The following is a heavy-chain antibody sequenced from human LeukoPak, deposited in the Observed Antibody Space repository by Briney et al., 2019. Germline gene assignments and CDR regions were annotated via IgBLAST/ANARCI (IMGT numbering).Heavy chain of an antibody. Sequence: GGSLRLSCAASGFTFSSYGMHWVRQAPGKGLDWVAFVRYDGTNKYYADSVKGRFTISRDNSKNTLYLQMNSLRAEDTAVYSCAKSRSPGFDYWGQGTLVTVSS. V-gene: IGHV3-30*02. J-gene: IGHJ4*02. CDR2: VRYDGTNK. CDR3: AKSRSPGFDY. CDR1: GFTFSSYG.